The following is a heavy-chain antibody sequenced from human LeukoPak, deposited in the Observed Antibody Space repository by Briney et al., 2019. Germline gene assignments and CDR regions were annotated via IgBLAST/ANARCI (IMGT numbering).Heavy chain of an antibody. Sequence: GGSLRLSCAASGSTFSNYWMHWVRQAPGKGLVWVSRINPDGSRTDYADSVAGRFTISRDNSKNTLYLQMNSLRAEDTAVFYCAKEVVPAKYFHYWGQGTLVTVSS. V-gene: IGHV3-74*01. CDR2: INPDGSRT. D-gene: IGHD2-2*01. CDR3: AKEVVPAKYFHY. J-gene: IGHJ4*02. CDR1: GSTFSNYW.